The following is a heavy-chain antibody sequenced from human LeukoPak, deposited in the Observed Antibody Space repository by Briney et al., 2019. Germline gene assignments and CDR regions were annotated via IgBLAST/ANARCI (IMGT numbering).Heavy chain of an antibody. D-gene: IGHD1-26*01. V-gene: IGHV3-11*01. CDR3: ARDSKGSGSYYYFDY. CDR2: ISSSGSTI. Sequence: GGSLRLSCAASGFTFSDCYMSWIRQAPGKGLEWVSYISSSGSTIYYADSVKGRFTISRDNAKNSLYLQMNSLRAEDTAVYYCARDSKGSGSYYYFDYWGQGTLVTVSS. J-gene: IGHJ4*02. CDR1: GFTFSDCY.